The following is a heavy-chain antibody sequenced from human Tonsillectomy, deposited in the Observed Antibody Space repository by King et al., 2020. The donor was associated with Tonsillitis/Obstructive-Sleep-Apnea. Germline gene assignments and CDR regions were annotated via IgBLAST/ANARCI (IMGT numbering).Heavy chain of an antibody. J-gene: IGHJ5*02. V-gene: IGHV1-18*01. CDR2: ISVDNGNT. Sequence: QLVQSGAEVKKPGASVKVSCKASGYTFTIYGISWGRQAPGQGLEWMGWISVDNGNTNYSQKCQDRVTMTTDTSTMTGYMELRSLRADDTAVYYCAKKIQDWFDPWGQGTLVTVSS. CDR3: AKKIQDWFDP. CDR1: GYTFTIYG.